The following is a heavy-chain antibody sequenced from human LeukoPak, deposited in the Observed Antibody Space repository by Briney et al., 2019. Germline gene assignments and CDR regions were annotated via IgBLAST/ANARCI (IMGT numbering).Heavy chain of an antibody. V-gene: IGHV3-66*02. CDR2: IYSGGST. J-gene: IGHJ3*02. CDR1: GFTVSSNY. CDR3: ARDLDGAFDI. Sequence: GGSLRLSCAASGFTVSSNYMSWVRQAPGKGLEWVSVIYSGGSTYYADSVKGRFTISRDNSKNTLYLQMSSLRAEDTAVYYCARDLDGAFDIWGQGTMVTVSS.